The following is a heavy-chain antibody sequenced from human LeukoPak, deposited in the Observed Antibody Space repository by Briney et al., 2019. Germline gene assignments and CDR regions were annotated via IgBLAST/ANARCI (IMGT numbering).Heavy chain of an antibody. V-gene: IGHV3-64D*06. Sequence: GGSLRLSCAASGFTFSSYSMNWVRQAPGKGLEYVSAISSNGGSTYYADSVKGRFTISRDNSKNTLYLQMSSLRAEDTAVYYCVKDGSLWFGELLGDAVGYWGQGTLVTVSS. J-gene: IGHJ4*02. CDR2: ISSNGGST. D-gene: IGHD3-10*01. CDR3: VKDGSLWFGELLGDAVGY. CDR1: GFTFSSYS.